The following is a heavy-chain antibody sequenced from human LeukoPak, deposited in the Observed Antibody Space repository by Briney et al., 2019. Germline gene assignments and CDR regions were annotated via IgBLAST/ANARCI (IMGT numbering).Heavy chain of an antibody. CDR3: ARDHRGRYFDWSDAFDI. D-gene: IGHD3-9*01. J-gene: IGHJ3*02. Sequence: PSETLSLTCTVSGGSISSSSYYWGWIRQPPGKGLEWIGSIYYSGSTYYNPSPKSRVTISVDTSKNQFSLKLSSVTAADTAVYYCARDHRGRYFDWSDAFDIWGQGTMVTVSS. V-gene: IGHV4-39*07. CDR1: GGSISSSSYY. CDR2: IYYSGST.